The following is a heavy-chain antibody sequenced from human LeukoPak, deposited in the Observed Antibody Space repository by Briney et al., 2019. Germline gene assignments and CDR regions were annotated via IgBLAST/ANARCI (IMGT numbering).Heavy chain of an antibody. CDR2: INPNSGGT. V-gene: IGHV1-2*02. Sequence: ASVKVSCKASGYTFTGYYMHWVRQAPGQGLEWMGWINPNSGGTNYAQTFQGRVTMTRDTSISTAYMELSRLRSDDTAVYYCAREGSLLMVSVPPLDVWGKGTTVTVSS. D-gene: IGHD2-8*01. CDR3: AREGSLLMVSVPPLDV. J-gene: IGHJ6*04. CDR1: GYTFTGYY.